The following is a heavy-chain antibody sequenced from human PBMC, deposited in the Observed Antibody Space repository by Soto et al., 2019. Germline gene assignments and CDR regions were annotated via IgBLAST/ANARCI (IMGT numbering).Heavy chain of an antibody. D-gene: IGHD2-15*01. CDR2: IIPIFGTA. Sequence: GGPVKVSCKAPGGTFSSYAISWVRQAPGQGLEWMGGIIPIFGTAKYAQKFQGRVTITADESTSTGYMELSSLRSEDTAVYYCARSQGGSSSLDIYYYYYYGMDVWGQGTTVTVSS. CDR3: ARSQGGSSSLDIYYYYYYGMDV. V-gene: IGHV1-69*13. J-gene: IGHJ6*02. CDR1: GGTFSSYA.